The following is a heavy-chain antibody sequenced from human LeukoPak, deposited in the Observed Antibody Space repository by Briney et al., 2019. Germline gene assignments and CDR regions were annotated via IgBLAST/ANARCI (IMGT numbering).Heavy chain of an antibody. CDR3: ATGYGDFRVEGRYFYS. V-gene: IGHV4-59*01. CDR1: DGSITNYD. J-gene: IGHJ4*02. D-gene: IGHD4-17*01. Sequence: SETLSLTCTVSDGSITNYDWSWVRQPPGKGLEFIGHVHYSGTTNYNPSLRSRVTISIDTSKKHFFLRLKSVTAADTAVYYCATGYGDFRVEGRYFYSWGQGTLVTVSS. CDR2: VHYSGTT.